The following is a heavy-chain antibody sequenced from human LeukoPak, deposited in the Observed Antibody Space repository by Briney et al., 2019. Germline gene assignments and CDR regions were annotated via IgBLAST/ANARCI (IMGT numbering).Heavy chain of an antibody. D-gene: IGHD6-13*01. CDR1: GFTFSSYA. V-gene: IGHV4-31*02. CDR3: ARASYSSSWYLLHDY. CDR2: IYYSGST. J-gene: IGHJ4*02. Sequence: LRLSCAASGFTFSSYAMSWVRQHPGKGLEWIGYIYYSGSTYYNPSLKSRVTISVDTSKNQFSLKLSSVTAADTAVYYCARASYSSSWYLLHDYWGQGTLVTVSS.